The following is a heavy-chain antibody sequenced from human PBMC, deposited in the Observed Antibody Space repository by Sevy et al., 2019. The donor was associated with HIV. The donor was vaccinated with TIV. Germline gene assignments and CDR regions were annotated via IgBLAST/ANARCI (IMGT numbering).Heavy chain of an antibody. CDR1: GFTFSNFA. CDR3: ATDDRDNSGYHFTY. Sequence: GGSLRLSCAASGFTFSNFAMHWVRQAPGKGLEWVAITSYDGSSNYYADSVKGRFTISRDNSKNTLYLQMNSLTVEDTGVYYCATDDRDNSGYHFTYWGQGTLVTVSS. J-gene: IGHJ4*02. CDR2: TSYDGSSN. V-gene: IGHV3-30-3*01. D-gene: IGHD3-22*01.